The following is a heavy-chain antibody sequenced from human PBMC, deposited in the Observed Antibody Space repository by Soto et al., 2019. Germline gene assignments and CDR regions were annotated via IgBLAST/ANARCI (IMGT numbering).Heavy chain of an antibody. CDR2: IWYDGSNK. CDR3: ARDLVLGRAEQQLVRVGPSRSRNDY. Sequence: QVQLVESGGGVVQPGRSLRLSCAASGFTFSSYGMHWVRQAPGKGLEWVAVIWYDGSNKYYADSVKGRFTISRDNSKNTLYLQMNSLRAEDTAVYYCARDLVLGRAEQQLVRVGPSRSRNDYWGQGTLVTVSS. D-gene: IGHD6-13*01. V-gene: IGHV3-33*01. J-gene: IGHJ4*02. CDR1: GFTFSSYG.